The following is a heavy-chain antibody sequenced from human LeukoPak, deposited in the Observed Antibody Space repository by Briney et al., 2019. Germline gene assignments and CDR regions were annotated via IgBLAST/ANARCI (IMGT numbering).Heavy chain of an antibody. CDR2: INSDGSST. CDR3: ARSYGMDV. Sequence: GGSLRLSCAASGFTFSTYWMHWVRQAPGKGPVWVSRINSDGSSTIYADSVKGRFTISRDNGKSTLDLQMNSLRAEYTAVYYCARSYGMDVWGQGTTVTVSS. J-gene: IGHJ6*02. CDR1: GFTFSTYW. V-gene: IGHV3-74*01.